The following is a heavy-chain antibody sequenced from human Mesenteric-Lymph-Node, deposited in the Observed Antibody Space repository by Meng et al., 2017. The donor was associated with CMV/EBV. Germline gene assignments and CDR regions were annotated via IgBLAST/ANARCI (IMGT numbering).Heavy chain of an antibody. D-gene: IGHD3-10*01. CDR2: IYYSGST. V-gene: IGHV4-59*01. CDR1: GGSISSYY. J-gene: IGHJ3*02. CDR3: ARVGPIPMGAFDI. Sequence: SETLSLTCTVSGGSISSYYWSWIRQPPGKGLEWIGYIYYSGSTNYNPSLKSRVTISVDTSKNQFSLKLSSVTAADTAVYYCARVGPIPMGAFDIWGQGTMVTVSS.